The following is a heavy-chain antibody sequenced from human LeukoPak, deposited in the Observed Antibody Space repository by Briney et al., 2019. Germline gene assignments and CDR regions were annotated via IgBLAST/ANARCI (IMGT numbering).Heavy chain of an antibody. D-gene: IGHD6-6*01. V-gene: IGHV3-33*01. CDR2: IWYDGSNK. CDR3: ARGRQLAHFDY. Sequence: GGSLRLSCAASGFTFSSYGMHWVRQAPGKGLEWVAVIWYDGSNKYYADSVKGRFTISRDNSKNTLYLQMNSLRAEDTAVYYCARGRQLAHFDYWGQGTLVTVSS. CDR1: GFTFSSYG. J-gene: IGHJ4*02.